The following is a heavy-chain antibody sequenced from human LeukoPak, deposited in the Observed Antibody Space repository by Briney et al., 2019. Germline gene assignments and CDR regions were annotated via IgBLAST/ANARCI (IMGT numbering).Heavy chain of an antibody. CDR3: VRGCGRASCPYYFDY. D-gene: IGHD2-2*01. V-gene: IGHV3-7*03. CDR2: IKQEGSDT. J-gene: IGHJ4*02. CDR1: GFTFSTYW. Sequence: PGGSLRLSCEASGFTFSTYWMSWVRQAPVKGLEWVANIKQEGSDTYYVDSVKGRFTISRDNAKNSLYLQMDSLRAEVTAVYYCVRGCGRASCPYYFDYWGQGSLVTVSS.